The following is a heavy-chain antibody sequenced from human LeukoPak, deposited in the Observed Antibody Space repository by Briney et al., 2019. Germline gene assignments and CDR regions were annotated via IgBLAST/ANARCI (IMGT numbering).Heavy chain of an antibody. V-gene: IGHV3-9*01. CDR3: AKDLNPYIVMYYFDY. D-gene: IGHD2-21*01. J-gene: IGHJ4*02. CDR1: GFTFDDYA. Sequence: PGRSLRLSCAASGFTFDDYAMHWVRQAPGKGLEWVSGISWNSGSIGYADSVKGRFTISRDNAKNSLYLQMNSLRAEDTALYYCAKDLNPYIVMYYFDYWGQGTLVTVSS. CDR2: ISWNSGSI.